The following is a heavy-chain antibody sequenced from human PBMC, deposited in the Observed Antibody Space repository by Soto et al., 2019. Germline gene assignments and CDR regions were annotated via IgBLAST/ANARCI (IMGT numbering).Heavy chain of an antibody. CDR1: GYTFTSYG. J-gene: IGHJ5*02. CDR2: INAANGDT. Sequence: ASVKVSCKASGYTFTSYGIHWVRQAPGQRLEWMGWINAANGDTKYSPKFQGRVTITRDTSASTAYMELSSLRSEDTAVYYCVRRHVSAAGIDWLDPWGQGTLVTVSS. V-gene: IGHV1-3*01. D-gene: IGHD6-13*01. CDR3: VRRHVSAAGIDWLDP.